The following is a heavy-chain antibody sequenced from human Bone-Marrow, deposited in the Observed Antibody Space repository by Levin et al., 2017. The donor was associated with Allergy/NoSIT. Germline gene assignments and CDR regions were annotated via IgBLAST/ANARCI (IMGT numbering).Heavy chain of an antibody. J-gene: IGHJ4*02. Sequence: SVKVSCKTSGHSFTSSSISWVRQAPGRGLEWMSRIIPNLRITNYAQNFQDRPTITADKSTHTIYMELSRLRSDDTAVFYCATELRLGVSLNYPDFCGKGTLVTVSS. CDR1: GHSFTSSS. CDR3: ATELRLGVSLNYPDF. D-gene: IGHD3-16*01. V-gene: IGHV1-69*04. CDR2: IIPNLRIT.